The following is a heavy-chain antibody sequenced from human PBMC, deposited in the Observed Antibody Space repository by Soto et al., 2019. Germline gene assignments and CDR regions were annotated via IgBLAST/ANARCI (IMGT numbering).Heavy chain of an antibody. Sequence: QVQLQESGPGLVKPSETLSLTCTVSGGSISSYYWSWIRQPPGKGLEWIGYIYYSGSTNYNPSLKSRVTISVDTSKNQFSLKLSSVTAADTAVYYCARRYGWAFDIWGQGTTVTVSS. CDR2: IYYSGST. J-gene: IGHJ3*02. D-gene: IGHD3-16*01. CDR1: GGSISSYY. CDR3: ARRYGWAFDI. V-gene: IGHV4-59*08.